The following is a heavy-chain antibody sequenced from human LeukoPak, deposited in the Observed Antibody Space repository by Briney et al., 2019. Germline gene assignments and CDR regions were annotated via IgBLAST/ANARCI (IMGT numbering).Heavy chain of an antibody. V-gene: IGHV1-46*01. CDR2: INPSGGST. CDR1: GYTFTSCY. D-gene: IGHD6-6*01. J-gene: IGHJ6*03. Sequence: ASVKVSCKASGYTFTSCYMHWVRHAPGQGLEWMGIINPSGGSTSYAQKFQGRVTMTRDMSTSTVYMELSSLRSEDTAVYYCARGDRVSSSSENYYYYMDVWGKGTTVTVSS. CDR3: ARGDRVSSSSENYYYYMDV.